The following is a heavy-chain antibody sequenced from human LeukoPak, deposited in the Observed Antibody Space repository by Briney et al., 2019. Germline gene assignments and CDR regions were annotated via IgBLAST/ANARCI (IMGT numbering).Heavy chain of an antibody. D-gene: IGHD3-22*01. Sequence: SETLSLTCAVYGGSFSGYYWSWIRQPPGKGLEWIGEIKHSGSTNYNPSLKSRVTISVDTSKNQFSLKLSSVTAADTAVYYCARGRGLKTYYYDSSGYSPAGYWGQGTLVTVSS. CDR3: ARGRGLKTYYYDSSGYSPAGY. CDR1: GGSFSGYY. J-gene: IGHJ4*02. CDR2: IKHSGST. V-gene: IGHV4-34*01.